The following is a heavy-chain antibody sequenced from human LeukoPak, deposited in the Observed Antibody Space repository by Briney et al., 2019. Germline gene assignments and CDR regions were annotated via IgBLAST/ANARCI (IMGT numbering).Heavy chain of an antibody. CDR3: AREAAAGNDY. CDR2: ISSSGSTI. V-gene: IGHV3-48*03. D-gene: IGHD6-13*01. J-gene: IGHJ4*02. CDR1: GFTFSSYE. Sequence: PGGSLRLSCAASGFTFSSYEMNWVRQAPGKGLEWVSYISSSGSTIYYADSAKGRLTISRDNAKNSLYLQMNSLRAEDTAVYYCAREAAAGNDYWGQGTLVTVSS.